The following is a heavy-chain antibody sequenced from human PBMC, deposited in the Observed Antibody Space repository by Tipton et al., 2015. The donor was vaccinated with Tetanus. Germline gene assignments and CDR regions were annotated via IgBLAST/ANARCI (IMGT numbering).Heavy chain of an antibody. Sequence: TLSLTCTVSGGSISRGGYYWSWIRQQPGKGLEWIGDIYNSGSTYYNPSLKSRVTISVDTSKNQFSLKLNSVTAADTAVYYCARDQARGARGWNYFDYWGLGTLVTVSS. J-gene: IGHJ4*02. V-gene: IGHV4-31*03. CDR2: IYNSGST. CDR1: GGSISRGGYY. D-gene: IGHD6-6*01. CDR3: ARDQARGARGWNYFDY.